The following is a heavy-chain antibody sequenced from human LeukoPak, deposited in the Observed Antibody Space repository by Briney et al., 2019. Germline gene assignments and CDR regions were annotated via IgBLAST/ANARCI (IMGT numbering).Heavy chain of an antibody. CDR3: AERCAGDCQGDLDY. CDR2: IDGSGGT. CDR1: GFTFSNYA. Sequence: GGSLRLSCAASGFTFSNYAMNWVRQAPGKGLEWVSDIDGSGGTYYADSVRGRFTVSRDNSKNTLYLQMNSLRDEDTAVYFCAERCAGDCQGDLDYRGQGTLVTVTS. D-gene: IGHD2-21*02. V-gene: IGHV3-23*01. J-gene: IGHJ4*02.